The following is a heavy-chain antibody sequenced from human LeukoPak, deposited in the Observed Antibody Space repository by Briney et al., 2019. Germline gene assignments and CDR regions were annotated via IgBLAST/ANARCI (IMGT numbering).Heavy chain of an antibody. CDR1: GGSISSYY. CDR3: ARIVSRSYYYYMDV. D-gene: IGHD2-15*01. V-gene: IGHV4-59*01. Sequence: PSETLSLTCTVSGGSISSYYWSWTRQPPGKGLEWIGYIYYSGSTNYNPSLKSRVTISVDTSKNQFSLKLSSVTAADTAVYYCARIVSRSYYYYMDVWGKGTTVTISS. J-gene: IGHJ6*03. CDR2: IYYSGST.